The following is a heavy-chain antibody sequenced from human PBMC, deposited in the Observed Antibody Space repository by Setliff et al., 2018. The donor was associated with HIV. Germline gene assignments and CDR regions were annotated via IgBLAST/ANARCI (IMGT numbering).Heavy chain of an antibody. CDR2: ISTYNDNT. D-gene: IGHD6-13*01. Sequence: SVKVSCKASGYTFSNYGISWVRQAPGLGLEWMGWISTYNDNTNYAQKFQGRVTMTRDTSTSTVYMELRSLRSEDTAVYYCARELTGTAAAWGQGTLVTVSS. CDR1: GYTFSNYG. CDR3: ARELTGTAAA. J-gene: IGHJ5*02. V-gene: IGHV1-18*01.